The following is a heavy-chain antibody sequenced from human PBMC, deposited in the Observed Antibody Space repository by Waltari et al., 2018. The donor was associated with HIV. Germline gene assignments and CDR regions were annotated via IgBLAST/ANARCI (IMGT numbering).Heavy chain of an antibody. CDR2: IYYSGST. V-gene: IGHV4-39*01. J-gene: IGHJ5*02. D-gene: IGHD6-19*01. CDR1: GGSISSSSYY. CDR3: ARLSHPYSSGGGWFDP. Sequence: QLQLQESGPGLVKPSETLSLTCTVSGGSISSSSYYWGWIRQPPGKGLEWIGSIYYSGSTYYNPSLKSRVTISVDTSKNQFSLKLSSVTAADTAVYYCARLSHPYSSGGGWFDPWGQGTLVTVSS.